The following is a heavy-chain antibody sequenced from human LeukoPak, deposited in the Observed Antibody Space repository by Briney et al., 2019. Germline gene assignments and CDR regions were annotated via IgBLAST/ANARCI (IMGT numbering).Heavy chain of an antibody. J-gene: IGHJ4*02. CDR2: INHSGST. D-gene: IGHD6-19*01. CDR1: GGSFSGYY. Sequence: SETLSLTCAVYGGSFSGYYWSWIRQPPGKGLEWIAEINHSGSTNYNPSLKSRVTISVDTSKNQFSLKLSSVTAADTAVYYCARGQYSSGGKVHFDYWGQGTLVTVSS. V-gene: IGHV4-34*01. CDR3: ARGQYSSGGKVHFDY.